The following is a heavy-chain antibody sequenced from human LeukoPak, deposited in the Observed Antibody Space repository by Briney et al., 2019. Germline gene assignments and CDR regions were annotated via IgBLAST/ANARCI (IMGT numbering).Heavy chain of an antibody. Sequence: ASVKVSCKASGYTFTSYGISWVRPAPGQGLEWMGWISAYNGNTNYAQKLQGRVTMTTDTSTSTAYMELRSLRSDDTAVYYCARDLSSSRNLPHRPIDYWGQGTLVTVSS. CDR1: GYTFTSYG. J-gene: IGHJ4*02. V-gene: IGHV1-18*01. CDR3: ARDLSSSRNLPHRPIDY. CDR2: ISAYNGNT. D-gene: IGHD6-13*01.